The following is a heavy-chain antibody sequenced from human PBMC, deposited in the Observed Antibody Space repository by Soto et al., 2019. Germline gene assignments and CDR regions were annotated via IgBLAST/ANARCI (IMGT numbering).Heavy chain of an antibody. CDR1: GFIFSMYS. J-gene: IGHJ6*02. V-gene: IGHV3-7*03. Sequence: PGGSLRLSCEVSGFIFSMYSMSWFRQTPGKGLEWVAKIPQDGVDGHYADAVKGRFTISRDNGKNSLYLQMNNLRAEDTAVYYCARDHLILPAHDFFYGSDVWGRGATVTVSS. CDR2: IPQDGVDG. D-gene: IGHD2-21*02. CDR3: ARDHLILPAHDFFYGSDV.